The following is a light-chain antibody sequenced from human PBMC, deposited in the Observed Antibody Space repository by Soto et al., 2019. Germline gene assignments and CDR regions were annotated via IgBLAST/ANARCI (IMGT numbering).Light chain of an antibody. J-gene: IGLJ2*01. CDR3: SSSTSSSTLV. CDR2: AVT. CDR1: SSDVGGYNY. Sequence: QSSRTHPASLSGSPGQSITISCTGTSSDVGGYNYVSWYQQHPGKAPKLMIYAVTDRPSGVSSRFSGSKSGNTASLTISGLQAEDEADYYCSSSTSSSTLVFGGGTKVTAL. V-gene: IGLV2-14*01.